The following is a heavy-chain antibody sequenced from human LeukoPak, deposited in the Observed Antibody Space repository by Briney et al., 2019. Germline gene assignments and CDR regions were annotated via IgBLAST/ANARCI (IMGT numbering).Heavy chain of an antibody. CDR2: IGGSGGST. D-gene: IGHD3-3*01. CDR1: GFTFSSYA. Sequence: PGGSLRLSCAASGFTFSSYAMSWVRQAPGKGLEWVSAIGGSGGSTYYADSVKGRFTISRDNSKNTLYLQMNSLRAEDTAVYYCAKDPFSNTYYDFWSGYSPFDYWGQGTLVTVSS. V-gene: IGHV3-23*01. J-gene: IGHJ4*02. CDR3: AKDPFSNTYYDFWSGYSPFDY.